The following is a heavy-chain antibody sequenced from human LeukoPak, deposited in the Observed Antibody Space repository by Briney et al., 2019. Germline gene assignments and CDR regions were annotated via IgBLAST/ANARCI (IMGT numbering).Heavy chain of an antibody. D-gene: IGHD2-21*02. CDR2: INRSGST. Sequence: SETLSLTCAVYGGSFSGYYWSWIRQPPGKGLEWIGEINRSGSTNYNPSLKSRVTISVDTSKNQFSLKLSSVSAADTAVYYCAGSIVVVTARSNWFDPWGQGTLVTVSS. J-gene: IGHJ5*02. V-gene: IGHV4-34*01. CDR1: GGSFSGYY. CDR3: AGSIVVVTARSNWFDP.